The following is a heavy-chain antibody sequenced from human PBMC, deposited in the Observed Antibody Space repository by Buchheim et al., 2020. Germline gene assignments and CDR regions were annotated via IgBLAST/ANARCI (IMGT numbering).Heavy chain of an antibody. CDR2: ISYDGSNK. CDR1: GFTFSSYG. J-gene: IGHJ6*02. Sequence: QVQLVESGGGVVQPGRSLRLSCAASGFTFSSYGMHWVRQAPGKGLEWVAVISYDGSNKYYADSVKGRFTISRDNSKNTLYLQMNSLRAEDTAVYYCAKATVNYDFWSGYYSDYYYYGMDVWGQGTT. D-gene: IGHD3-3*01. V-gene: IGHV3-30*18. CDR3: AKATVNYDFWSGYYSDYYYYGMDV.